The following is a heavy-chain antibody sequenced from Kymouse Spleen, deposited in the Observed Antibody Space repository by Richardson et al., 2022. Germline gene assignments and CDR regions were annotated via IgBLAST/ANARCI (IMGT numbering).Heavy chain of an antibody. CDR1: GGSFSGYY. V-gene: IGHV4-34*01. D-gene: IGHD6-13*01. CDR2: INHSGST. J-gene: IGHJ4*02. CDR3: ARRGAAAGFDY. Sequence: QVQLQQWGAGLLKPSETLSLTCAVYGGSFSGYYWSWIRQPPGKGLEWIGEINHSGSTNYNPSLKSRVTISVDTSKNQFSLKLSSVTAADTAVYYCARRGAAAGFDYWGQGTLVTVSS.